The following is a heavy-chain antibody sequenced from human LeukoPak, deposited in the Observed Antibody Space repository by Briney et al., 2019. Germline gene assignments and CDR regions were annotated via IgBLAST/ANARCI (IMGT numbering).Heavy chain of an antibody. D-gene: IGHD2-21*02. CDR2: ISAYNGNT. J-gene: IGHJ4*02. CDR1: GYTFTSYG. CDR3: ARDSAAYCGGDCYYY. V-gene: IGHV1-18*01. Sequence: ASVKVSCKASGYTFTSYGISWVRQAPGQGLEWMGWISAYNGNTNYAQKLQGRVTMTTDTSTSTAYMELRSLRSEDTAVYYCARDSAAYCGGDCYYYWGQGTLVTVSS.